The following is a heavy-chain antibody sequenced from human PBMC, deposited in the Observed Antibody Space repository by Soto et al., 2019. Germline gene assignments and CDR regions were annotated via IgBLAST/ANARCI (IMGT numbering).Heavy chain of an antibody. CDR3: EKVIGINPSRPEAFDI. V-gene: IGHV3-23*01. J-gene: IGHJ3*02. CDR2: ISGSGGST. Sequence: GGSLRLSCTASGFTFSSYVMSWVRQAPGKGLEWVSAISGSGGSTYYADSVKGRFTISRDNSKNTLYLQMNSLRAEDTAVYYCEKVIGINPSRPEAFDIWGQGTMVTVSS. D-gene: IGHD3-10*01. CDR1: GFTFSSYV.